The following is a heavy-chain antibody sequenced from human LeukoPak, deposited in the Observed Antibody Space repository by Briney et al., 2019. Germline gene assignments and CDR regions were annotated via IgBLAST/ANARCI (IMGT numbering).Heavy chain of an antibody. CDR2: IYYSGST. CDR3: ARATGRRGGSCYLCDY. J-gene: IGHJ4*02. V-gene: IGHV4-59*01. Sequence: PSETLSLTCTVSGGSISSYYWSWIRQPPGKGLEWIGYIYYSGSTNHNPSLKSRVTISVDTSKNQFSLKLSSVTAADTAVYYCARATGRRGGSCYLCDYWGQGTLVTVSS. CDR1: GGSISSYY. D-gene: IGHD2-15*01.